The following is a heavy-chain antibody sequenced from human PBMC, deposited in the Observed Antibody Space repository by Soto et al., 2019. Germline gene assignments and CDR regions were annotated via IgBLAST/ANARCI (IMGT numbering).Heavy chain of an antibody. Sequence: GSLRLSCAASGFTVSSNYMSWVRQAPGKGLEWVSVIYSGGSTYYADSVKGRFTISRDNSKNTLYLQMNSLRAEDTAVYYCARVPLLDAFDIWGQGTMVTVSS. CDR1: GFTVSSNY. J-gene: IGHJ3*02. D-gene: IGHD3-10*01. CDR3: ARVPLLDAFDI. V-gene: IGHV3-53*01. CDR2: IYSGGST.